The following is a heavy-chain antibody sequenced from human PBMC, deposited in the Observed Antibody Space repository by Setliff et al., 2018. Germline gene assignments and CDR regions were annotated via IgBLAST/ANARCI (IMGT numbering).Heavy chain of an antibody. J-gene: IGHJ6*03. D-gene: IGHD3-22*01. V-gene: IGHV3-48*01. CDR1: GLTFPNAW. CDR3: ARLALTGYDSSGYYYALEYYYYMDV. Sequence: PGGSLRLSCAASGLTFPNAWLNWVRQAPGKGLEWISHISSTSGTIYYADSVKGRFTISRDNANQSLYLQMNSLRAEDTAVYYCARLALTGYDSSGYYYALEYYYYMDVWGKGTTVTVSS. CDR2: ISSTSGTI.